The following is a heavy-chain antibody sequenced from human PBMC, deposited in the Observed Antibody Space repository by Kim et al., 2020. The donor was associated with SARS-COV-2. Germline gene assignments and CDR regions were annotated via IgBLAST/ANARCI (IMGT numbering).Heavy chain of an antibody. CDR3: ARVSSSSSEAYYFDY. D-gene: IGHD6-6*01. J-gene: IGHJ4*02. Sequence: SETLSLTCTVSGYSISSGYYWCWIRQPPGKGLEWIGSIYHSGSTYYNPSLKSRVTISVDTSKNQFSLKLSSVTAADTAVYYCARVSSSSSEAYYFDYWGQGTLVTVSS. CDR1: GYSISSGYY. V-gene: IGHV4-38-2*02. CDR2: IYHSGST.